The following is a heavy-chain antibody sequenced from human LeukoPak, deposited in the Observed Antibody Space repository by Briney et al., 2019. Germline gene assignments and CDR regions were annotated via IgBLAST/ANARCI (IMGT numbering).Heavy chain of an antibody. J-gene: IGHJ6*04. V-gene: IGHV3-23*01. Sequence: RPGGSLRLSCAASGFTFNSYAMSWVRQAPGKGLEWVSAISGSGGSTFYADSVKGRFTLSRDNSKNTLYLQMNNLRAEDTAVYYCTRALGVDVWGKGTTVTVSS. CDR2: ISGSGGST. CDR1: GFTFNSYA. CDR3: TRALGVDV.